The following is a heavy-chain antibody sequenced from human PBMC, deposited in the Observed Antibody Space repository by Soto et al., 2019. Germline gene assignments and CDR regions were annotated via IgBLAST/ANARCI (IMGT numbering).Heavy chain of an antibody. V-gene: IGHV4-34*01. CDR3: ARQIKDIVVVVAATHSAFDI. CDR2: INHSGST. J-gene: IGHJ3*02. CDR1: GGSFSGYY. Sequence: PSETLSLTCAVYGGSFSGYYWSWIRQPPGKGLEWIGEINHSGSTNYNPSLKSRVTISVDTSKNQFSLKLSSVTAADTAVYYCARQIKDIVVVVAATHSAFDIWGQGTMVTVSS. D-gene: IGHD2-15*01.